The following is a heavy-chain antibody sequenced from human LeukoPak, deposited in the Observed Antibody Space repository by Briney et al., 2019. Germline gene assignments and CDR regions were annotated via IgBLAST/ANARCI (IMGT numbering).Heavy chain of an antibody. Sequence: SETLSLTCAVYGGSFSGYYWSWIRQPPGKGLEWIGEINHSGSTNYNPSLRSRVTISVDTSKNQFSLKLSSVTAADTAVYYCARTGSYGHNFDYWGQGTLVTVSS. J-gene: IGHJ4*02. CDR2: INHSGST. CDR3: ARTGSYGHNFDY. D-gene: IGHD5-18*01. V-gene: IGHV4-34*01. CDR1: GGSFSGYY.